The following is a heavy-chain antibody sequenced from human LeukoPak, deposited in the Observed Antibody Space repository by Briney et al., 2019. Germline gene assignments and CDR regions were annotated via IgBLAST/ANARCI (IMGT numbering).Heavy chain of an antibody. CDR3: ARNILFAFDI. V-gene: IGHV3-53*01. CDR1: GLTVSSSY. J-gene: IGHJ3*02. D-gene: IGHD2/OR15-2a*01. CDR2: IYNDGST. Sequence: GGSLRLSCAASGLTVSSSYMSCVRQAPGKGLEWVSIIYNDGSTYYADSMKGRFTISRDNSKNTLYLQVDSLRAEDTAMYYCARNILFAFDIWGQGTMVTVSS.